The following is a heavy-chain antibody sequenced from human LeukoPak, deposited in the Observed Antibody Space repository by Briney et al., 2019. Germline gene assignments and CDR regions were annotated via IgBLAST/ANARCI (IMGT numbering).Heavy chain of an antibody. D-gene: IGHD2-2*01. CDR1: GFTFKTYA. CDR2: MSGSGSST. CDR3: AKGFRVGPAVLYGMDV. Sequence: GGSLRLSCAASGFTFKTYAMNWVRQVPGKGPEWVSSMSGSGSSTDYADSVKGRFTISRDNSKNTLYLQINSLRAEDPAVYYCAKGFRVGPAVLYGMDVWGQGTTVTVSS. V-gene: IGHV3-23*01. J-gene: IGHJ6*02.